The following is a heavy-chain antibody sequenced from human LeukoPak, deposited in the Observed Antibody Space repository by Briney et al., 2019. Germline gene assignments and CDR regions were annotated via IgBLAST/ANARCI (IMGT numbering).Heavy chain of an antibody. CDR3: ASIGEIVS. CDR1: GGSISSGSYY. J-gene: IGHJ4*02. V-gene: IGHV4-61*10. CDR2: IYYSGST. Sequence: SETLSLTCTVSGGSISSGSYYWSWIRQPAGKGLEWIGYIYYSGSTNYNPSLKSRVTISVDTSKNQFSLKLSSVTAADTAVYYCASIGEIVSWGQGTLVTVSS. D-gene: IGHD2-15*01.